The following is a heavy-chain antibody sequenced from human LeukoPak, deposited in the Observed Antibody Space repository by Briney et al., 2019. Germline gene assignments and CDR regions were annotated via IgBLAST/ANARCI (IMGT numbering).Heavy chain of an antibody. CDR2: IYYGGST. CDR3: ARVNTAMVNGFDY. CDR1: GGSISSSGYY. V-gene: IGHV4-39*01. D-gene: IGHD5-18*01. Sequence: PSETLSLTCTVSGGSISSSGYYWGWIRQPPWKGLEWIGSIYYGGSTYYTPSLKSRVTISVDTSKNQFSLTLSSVTAADTAVYYCARVNTAMVNGFDYWGQGTLVTVSS. J-gene: IGHJ4*02.